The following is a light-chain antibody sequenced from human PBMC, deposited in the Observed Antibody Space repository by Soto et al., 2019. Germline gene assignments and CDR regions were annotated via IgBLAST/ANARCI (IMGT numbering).Light chain of an antibody. CDR1: QRVSNSY. CDR3: QRYGGSPPFT. V-gene: IGKV3-20*01. CDR2: GAS. J-gene: IGKJ2*01. Sequence: EIGWTQSPGTLSLSPGETATLSCRASQRVSNSYLAWYQKKPGQAPRLLIYGASSRAAGIPDRVSGSGSGADFTLTISRLEPEDFAVYFCQRYGGSPPFTFGQGTKVEI.